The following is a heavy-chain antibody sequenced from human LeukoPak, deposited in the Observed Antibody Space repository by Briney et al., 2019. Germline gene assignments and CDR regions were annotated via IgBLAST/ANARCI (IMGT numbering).Heavy chain of an antibody. D-gene: IGHD6-13*01. CDR2: IYYSGST. CDR3: ARSAQQLVNNWFDP. CDR1: GDSISSTNYY. V-gene: IGHV4-39*07. Sequence: SETLSLTCTVSGDSISSTNYYWGWIRQPPGKGLEWIGSIYYSGSTYYNPSPESRVTISVDTSKNQFSLKLSSVTAADTAVYYCARSAQQLVNNWFDPWGQGTLVTVSS. J-gene: IGHJ5*02.